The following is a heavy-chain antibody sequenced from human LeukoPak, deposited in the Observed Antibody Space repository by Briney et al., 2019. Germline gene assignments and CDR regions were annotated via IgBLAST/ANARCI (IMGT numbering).Heavy chain of an antibody. CDR2: INPNSGGT. V-gene: IGHV1-2*02. J-gene: IGHJ6*02. CDR3: ARAILTGPHYYYYYGMDV. CDR1: GYTFTGYY. D-gene: IGHD3-9*01. Sequence: ASVKVSCKASGYTFTGYYIHWVRQAPGQGLEWMGWINPNSGGTNYAQKFQGRVTMTRDTSISTAYMELSRLRSDDTAVYYCARAILTGPHYYYYYGMDVWGQGTTVTVSS.